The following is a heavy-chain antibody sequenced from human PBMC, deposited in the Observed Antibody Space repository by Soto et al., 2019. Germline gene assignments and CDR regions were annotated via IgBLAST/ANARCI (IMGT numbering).Heavy chain of an antibody. CDR3: ARRGNYDLLPKYGMDV. CDR2: IYYSGST. Sequence: SETLSLTCTVSGGSISSSSYYWGWKRQPPGKGLEWIGSIYYSGSTYYNPSLKSRVTISVDTSKNQFSLKLSSVTAADTAVYYCARRGNYDLLPKYGMDVWGQGTTVTVSS. J-gene: IGHJ6*02. CDR1: GGSISSSSYY. D-gene: IGHD1-7*01. V-gene: IGHV4-39*01.